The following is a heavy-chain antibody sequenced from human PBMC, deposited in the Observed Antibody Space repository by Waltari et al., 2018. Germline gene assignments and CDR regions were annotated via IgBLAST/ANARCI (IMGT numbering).Heavy chain of an antibody. D-gene: IGHD5-12*01. V-gene: IGHV3-23*01. J-gene: IGHJ3*02. Sequence: EVQLLESGGGLVQPGGSLRLSCADSGFTFSSYAMSWVRQAPGKGLEWVSAISGSGGSTYYADSVKGRFTISRDNSKNTLYLQMNSLRIEDTAVYFCTRGQSGNSAYAFAMWGQATMVTVSP. CDR3: TRGQSGNSAYAFAM. CDR2: ISGSGGST. CDR1: GFTFSSYA.